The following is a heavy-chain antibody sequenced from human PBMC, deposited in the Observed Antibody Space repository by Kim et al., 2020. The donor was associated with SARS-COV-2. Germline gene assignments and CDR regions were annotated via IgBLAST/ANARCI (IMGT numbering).Heavy chain of an antibody. CDR1: GFTFSTYV. CDR3: ARSDSSGYYGEDY. D-gene: IGHD3-22*01. J-gene: IGHJ4*02. Sequence: GGSLRLSCAASGFTFSTYVMHWVRQAPGKGLEWVAVISYDGSSKYYADSVKGRFTISRDNSKNTLYLQMNSLRADDTAVYYCARSDSSGYYGEDYWGQGTLVTVSS. V-gene: IGHV3-30-3*01. CDR2: ISYDGSSK.